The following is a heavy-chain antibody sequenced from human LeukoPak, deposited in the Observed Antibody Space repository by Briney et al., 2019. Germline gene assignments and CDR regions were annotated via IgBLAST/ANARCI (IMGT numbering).Heavy chain of an antibody. V-gene: IGHV3-66*01. CDR3: AKGIFQGGYDYGIPDFDY. D-gene: IGHD5-12*01. Sequence: SGGSLRLSCAASGFTVSSNYMSWVRQAPGKGLEWVSVIYSGGSTYYADSVKGRFTISRDNSKNTLYLQMNSLRAEDTAVYYCAKGIFQGGYDYGIPDFDYWGQGTLVTVSS. CDR1: GFTVSSNY. J-gene: IGHJ4*02. CDR2: IYSGGST.